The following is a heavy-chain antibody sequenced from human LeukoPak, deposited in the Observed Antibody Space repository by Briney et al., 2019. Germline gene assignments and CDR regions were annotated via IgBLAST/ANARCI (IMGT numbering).Heavy chain of an antibody. D-gene: IGHD3-22*01. CDR2: ISGSGGST. CDR1: GFPFSSYA. CDR3: AQMYYFDSSAYELGIDY. Sequence: GGSLRLSCAASGFPFSSYAMSWVRQAPGKGLEWVSAISGSGGSTYYADSVKGRFTISRDNSKNTLYLQMNSLRAEDTAVYYCAQMYYFDSSAYELGIDYWGQGTLVTVSS. V-gene: IGHV3-23*01. J-gene: IGHJ4*02.